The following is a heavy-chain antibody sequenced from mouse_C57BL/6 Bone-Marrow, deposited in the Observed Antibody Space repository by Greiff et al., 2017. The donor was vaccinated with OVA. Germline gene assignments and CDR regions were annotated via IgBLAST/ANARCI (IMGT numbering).Heavy chain of an antibody. CDR2: INPYNGGT. Sequence: EVQLQQSGPVLVKPGASVKMSCKASGYTFTDYYMNWVKQSHGKSLEWIGVINPYNGGTSYNQKFKGKATLTVDKSSSTAYMELNSLTSEDSAVYYCARRGGYYYGSSDYYAMDYWGQGTSVTVSS. J-gene: IGHJ4*01. D-gene: IGHD1-1*01. V-gene: IGHV1-19*01. CDR1: GYTFTDYY. CDR3: ARRGGYYYGSSDYYAMDY.